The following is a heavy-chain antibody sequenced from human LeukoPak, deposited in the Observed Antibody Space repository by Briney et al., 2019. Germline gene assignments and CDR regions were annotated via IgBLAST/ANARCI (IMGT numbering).Heavy chain of an antibody. D-gene: IGHD4-17*01. CDR3: ARDARYGDYNYFDY. V-gene: IGHV4-38-2*02. CDR2: IYHSGST. J-gene: IGHJ4*02. Sequence: PSETLSLTCAVSGYSISSGYYWGWIRQPPGKGLEWIGSIYHSGSTYYNPSLKSRVTISVDTSKNQFSLKLSSVTDADTAVYYCARDARYGDYNYFDYWGQGTLVTVSS. CDR1: GYSISSGYY.